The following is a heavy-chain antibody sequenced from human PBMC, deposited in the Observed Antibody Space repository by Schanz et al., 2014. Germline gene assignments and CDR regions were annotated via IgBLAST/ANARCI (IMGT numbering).Heavy chain of an antibody. CDR3: ASLYDREYFDY. V-gene: IGHV3-NL1*01. D-gene: IGHD2-8*01. J-gene: IGHJ4*02. CDR2: IYGGGIT. Sequence: QVQLVESGGGVVQPGGSLRLSCAASGFTFSSYGMHWVRQAPGKGLEWVSVIYGGGITYYADSVKGRFTISRDSSRNTLYLQMNSLRAEDTAVYYCASLYDREYFDYWGQGTLVTVSS. CDR1: GFTFSSYG.